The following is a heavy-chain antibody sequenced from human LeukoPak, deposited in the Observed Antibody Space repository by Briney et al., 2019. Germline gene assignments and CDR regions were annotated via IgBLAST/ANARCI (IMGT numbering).Heavy chain of an antibody. Sequence: SETLSLTCTVSGGSISSYYWSWIRQPPGKGLEWIGYIYYSGSTNYNPSLKSRVTISVDTSKNQSSLKLSSVTAADTAVYYCARDRGYYDSSGYYSDWGQGTLVTVSS. D-gene: IGHD3-22*01. CDR2: IYYSGST. CDR1: GGSISSYY. J-gene: IGHJ4*02. V-gene: IGHV4-59*12. CDR3: ARDRGYYDSSGYYSD.